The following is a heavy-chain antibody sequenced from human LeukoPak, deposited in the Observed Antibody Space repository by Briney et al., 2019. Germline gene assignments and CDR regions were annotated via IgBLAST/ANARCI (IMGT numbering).Heavy chain of an antibody. V-gene: IGHV1-46*01. J-gene: IGHJ6*03. CDR3: ARGGRNRWELLIQNYYYYYIDV. CDR2: INPSGGST. Sequence: GASVKVSCKASGYTFTSYYMHWVRQAPGQGLEWMGIINPSGGSTSYAQKFQGRVTMTRDMSTSTVYMELSSTRSEDTAVYYCARGGRNRWELLIQNYYYYYIDVWGKGTTVTVSS. D-gene: IGHD1-26*01. CDR1: GYTFTSYY.